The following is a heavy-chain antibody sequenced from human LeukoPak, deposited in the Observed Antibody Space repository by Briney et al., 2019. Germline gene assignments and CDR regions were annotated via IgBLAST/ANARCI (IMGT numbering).Heavy chain of an antibody. CDR2: INHSGST. V-gene: IGHV4-39*07. CDR3: ARGRYSFAY. J-gene: IGHJ4*02. Sequence: SETLSLTCTVSGGSISRSSYYWGWIRQPPGKGLEWIGEINHSGSTNYNPSLKSRVTISVDTSKNQFSLNLRSVTAADTAVYYCARGRYSFAYWGQGTLVTVSS. D-gene: IGHD5-18*01. CDR1: GGSISRSSYY.